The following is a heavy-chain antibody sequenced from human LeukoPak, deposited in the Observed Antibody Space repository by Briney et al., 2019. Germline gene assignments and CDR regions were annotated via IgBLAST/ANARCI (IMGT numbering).Heavy chain of an antibody. CDR3: AKGGSGQRIGYYHSYMDV. CDR1: GFTFISYG. CDR2: IWYDGSNK. D-gene: IGHD3-10*01. V-gene: IGHV3-33*06. Sequence: GGSLRRSCAASGFTFISYGIHWVRQAPGKGLEWVAIIWYDGSNKYYADSVKGRFTISRDNSKNTLFLQMNSLRAEDTAVYYCAKGGSGQRIGYYHSYMDVWGKGTTVTISS. J-gene: IGHJ6*03.